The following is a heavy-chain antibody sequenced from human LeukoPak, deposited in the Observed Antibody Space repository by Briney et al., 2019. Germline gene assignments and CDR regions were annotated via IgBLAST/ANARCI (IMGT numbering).Heavy chain of an antibody. V-gene: IGHV1-8*03. J-gene: IGHJ6*03. CDR2: MNPNSDNT. CDR3: ARAGVAARPYPQLFYYYYYMDV. Sequence: ASVKVSCKASGYTFSTYDINWLRQASGQGLEWMGWMNPNSDNTGYVEKFQDRVTFTMNTSISTAYMELGSLRSEDTAVYYCARAGVAARPYPQLFYYYYYMDVWGQGTTVTVSS. D-gene: IGHD6-6*01. CDR1: GYTFSTYD.